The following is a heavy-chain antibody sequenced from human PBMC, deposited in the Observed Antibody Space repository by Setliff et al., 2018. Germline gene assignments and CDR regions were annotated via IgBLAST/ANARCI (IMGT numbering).Heavy chain of an antibody. D-gene: IGHD2-2*01. CDR3: ARGPPDFVVVPAAAKFDF. Sequence: GASVKVSCKTSGYSFASYGVSWVRQAPGQGLEWMGWISGYNGDTNYAPEFQGRVTMTTDTSTSTGYMELRRLRSDDTAVYYCARGPPDFVVVPAAAKFDFWGQGTLVTVSS. CDR1: GYSFASYG. CDR2: ISGYNGDT. V-gene: IGHV1-18*01. J-gene: IGHJ4*02.